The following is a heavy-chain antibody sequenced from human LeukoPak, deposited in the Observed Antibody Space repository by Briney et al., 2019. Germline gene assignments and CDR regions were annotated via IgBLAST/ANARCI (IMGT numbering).Heavy chain of an antibody. CDR1: GFTVSSNY. Sequence: GGSLRLSCAASGFTVSSNYMSWVRQAPGKGLEWVSVIYSCGSTYYADSVKGRFTISRDNSKNTLYLQMNSLRAEDTAVYYCARVARLPREFGVFDYWGQGTLVTVSS. J-gene: IGHJ4*02. CDR3: ARVARLPREFGVFDY. CDR2: IYSCGST. V-gene: IGHV3-53*05. D-gene: IGHD3-3*01.